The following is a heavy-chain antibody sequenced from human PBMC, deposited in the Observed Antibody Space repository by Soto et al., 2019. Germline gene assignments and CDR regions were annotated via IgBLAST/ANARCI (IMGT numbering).Heavy chain of an antibody. CDR3: AKRRGAGGHFDY. V-gene: IGHV3-23*01. CDR1: VFTFISYA. D-gene: IGHD2-15*01. CDR2: VSIGGST. Sequence: QPGWSLRLSCASSVFTFISYAMGWVRQGPGKGLEWVAVVSIGGSTHYADSVRGRFTISRDNSKNTLSLQMNSLTAEDTAVYFCAKRRGAGGHFDYWGQGALVTVSS. J-gene: IGHJ4*02.